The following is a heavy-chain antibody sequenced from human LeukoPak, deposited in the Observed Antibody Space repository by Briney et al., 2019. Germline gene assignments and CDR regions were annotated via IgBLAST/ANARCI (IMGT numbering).Heavy chain of an antibody. D-gene: IGHD6-13*01. V-gene: IGHV3-23*01. CDR1: GFTFSSYG. CDR3: AKEGYDFISSSWLYYFDY. Sequence: GGTLRLSCAASGFTFSSYGMSWVRQAPGKGLEWVSAISGSGGSTYYADSVKGRFTISRDNSKNTLYLQMNSLRAEDTAVYYCAKEGYDFISSSWLYYFDYWGQGTLVTVSS. J-gene: IGHJ4*02. CDR2: ISGSGGST.